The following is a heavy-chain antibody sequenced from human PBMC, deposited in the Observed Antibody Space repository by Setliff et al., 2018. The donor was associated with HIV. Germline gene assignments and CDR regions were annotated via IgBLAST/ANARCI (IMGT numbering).Heavy chain of an antibody. J-gene: IGHJ5*02. CDR2: LNTNTGDP. CDR3: AREIQASLDPPYGYNYFDP. V-gene: IGHV7-4-1*02. D-gene: IGHD3-9*01. CDR1: GYTFTNYA. Sequence: ASVKVSCKTSGYTFTNYAMNWVRQAPGQGLEWMGWLNTNTGDPTYARGFTGRFVFYLDPSVNTAYLQITNLKVEDTAVYYCAREIQASLDPPYGYNYFDPWGQGILVTVSS.